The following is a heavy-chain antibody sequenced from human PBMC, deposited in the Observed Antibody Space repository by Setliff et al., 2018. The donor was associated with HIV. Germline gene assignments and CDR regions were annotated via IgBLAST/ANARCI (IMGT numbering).Heavy chain of an antibody. D-gene: IGHD1-26*01. CDR3: ATDRRVGATSLSAFDI. V-gene: IGHV4-4*02. Sequence: SETLSLTCAVSGGSISSSNWWSWVRQPPGKGLEWIGEIYHTGRTNYNPSLKSRVTISVDKSKNQFSLKLSSVTAADTAVYYCATDRRVGATSLSAFDIWGQGTMVTVSS. CDR2: IYHTGRT. CDR1: GGSISSSNW. J-gene: IGHJ3*02.